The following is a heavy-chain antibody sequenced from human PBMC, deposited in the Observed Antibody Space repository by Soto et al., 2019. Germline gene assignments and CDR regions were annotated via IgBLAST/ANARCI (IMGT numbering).Heavy chain of an antibody. D-gene: IGHD3-16*01. CDR3: ARHNGPLYVGYYYDMDV. CDR2: VYYSGST. CDR1: GGSIRSYY. Sequence: ETLSLTCTVSGGSIRSYYWSWIRQPPGKGLEWIGYVYYSGSTKYNPSLKSRVTISVDSSKNQFSLKLDSVTAADTAVYYCARHNGPLYVGYYYDMDVWGQGTTVTVSS. V-gene: IGHV4-59*08. J-gene: IGHJ6*02.